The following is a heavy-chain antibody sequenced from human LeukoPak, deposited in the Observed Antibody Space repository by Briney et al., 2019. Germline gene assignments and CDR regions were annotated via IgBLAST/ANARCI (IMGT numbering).Heavy chain of an antibody. Sequence: GGSLRLSCAAPGFTFSSYAMTWVRQAPGKGLEWVSAISGSGGSTYYADSAKGRFTTSRDNSKNTLYLQMSSLRAEDTAVYYCAAVAVFRGPDYWGQGTLVTVSS. D-gene: IGHD6-19*01. CDR3: AAVAVFRGPDY. V-gene: IGHV3-23*01. CDR1: GFTFSSYA. J-gene: IGHJ4*02. CDR2: ISGSGGST.